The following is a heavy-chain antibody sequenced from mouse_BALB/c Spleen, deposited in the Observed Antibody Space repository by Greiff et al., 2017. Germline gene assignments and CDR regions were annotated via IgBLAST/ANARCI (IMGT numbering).Heavy chain of an antibody. CDR1: GFTFSSYA. CDR2: ISSGGST. Sequence: EVKLMESGGGLVKPGGSLKLSCAASGFTFSSYAMSWVRQTPEKRLEWVASISSGGSTYYPDSVKGRFTISRDNARNILYLQMSSLRSEDTAMYYCARGSDYGYFDYWGQGTTLTVSS. CDR3: ARGSDYGYFDY. V-gene: IGHV5-6-5*01. J-gene: IGHJ2*01. D-gene: IGHD2-13*01.